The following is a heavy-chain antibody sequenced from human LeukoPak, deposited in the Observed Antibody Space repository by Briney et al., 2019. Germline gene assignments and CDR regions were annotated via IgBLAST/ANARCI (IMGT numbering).Heavy chain of an antibody. J-gene: IGHJ3*02. V-gene: IGHV3-15*07. Sequence: GGSLRLSCAASGFTFSNAWMNWVRQAPGEGLEWVGRIKSRTDGGTTDYAAPVKGRFTISRDDSENTLYLQMNSLKTEDTAVYYCTTGGSVIVAGTRAFDIWGLGTVVTVSS. CDR1: GFTFSNAW. CDR3: TTGGSVIVAGTRAFDI. D-gene: IGHD5-12*01. CDR2: IKSRTDGGTT.